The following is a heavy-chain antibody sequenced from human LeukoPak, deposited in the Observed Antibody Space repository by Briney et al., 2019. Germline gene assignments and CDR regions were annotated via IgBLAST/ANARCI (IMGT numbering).Heavy chain of an antibody. CDR2: ISGSDDST. Sequence: GGSLRLSCAASGVTFSNYAISWVRQAPGKGLEWVSTISGSDDSTYYADSVKGRFTISRDNSKNTLYLQMNSLRAEDTAVYYCAKGLDSSGYCYYNMDVWGQGTTVTVSS. V-gene: IGHV3-23*01. CDR1: GVTFSNYA. D-gene: IGHD3-22*01. J-gene: IGHJ6*02. CDR3: AKGLDSSGYCYYNMDV.